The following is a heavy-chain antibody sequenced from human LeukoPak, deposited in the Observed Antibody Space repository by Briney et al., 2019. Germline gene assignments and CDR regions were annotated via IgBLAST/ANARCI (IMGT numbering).Heavy chain of an antibody. CDR3: ARDPQAYYYGSGSPAI. CDR2: IAYDGVNK. J-gene: IGHJ4*02. V-gene: IGHV3-30*04. Sequence: GRSLILSCAASGLTFSSYAMHWVRQAPGKGLEWVAVIAYDGVNKFFADSVKGRFSISRDNSKNTLYLQMNSLRDDDTAVYYCARDPQAYYYGSGSPAIWGRGTLVTVSS. CDR1: GLTFSSYA. D-gene: IGHD3-10*01.